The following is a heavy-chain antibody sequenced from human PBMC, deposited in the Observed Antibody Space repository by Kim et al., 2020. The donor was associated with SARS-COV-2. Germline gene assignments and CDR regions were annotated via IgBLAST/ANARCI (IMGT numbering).Heavy chain of an antibody. D-gene: IGHD2-15*01. CDR1: GGSISSYY. Sequence: SETLSLTCTVSGGSISSYYWSCIRHPPGKGLEWIGYIYYSGSTNYNPSLKSRVTISVDTSKNQFSLKLSSVTAADTAVYYCARLGLGYCSGGSCQNAFDIWGQGTMVTVSS. CDR2: IYYSGST. J-gene: IGHJ3*02. CDR3: ARLGLGYCSGGSCQNAFDI. V-gene: IGHV4-59*01.